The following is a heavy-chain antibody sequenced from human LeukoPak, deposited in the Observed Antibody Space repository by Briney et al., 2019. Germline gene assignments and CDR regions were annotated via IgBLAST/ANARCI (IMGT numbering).Heavy chain of an antibody. CDR3: ARLKHYYYYYGMDV. CDR1: GGTFSSYA. Sequence: SVKVSCKASGGTFSSYAISWVRQAPGQGLEWMGRIIPILGIANYAQKFQGRVTITADKSTSTAYMELSSLGSEDTAVYYCARLKHYYYYYGMDVWGQGTTVTVSS. CDR2: IIPILGIA. J-gene: IGHJ6*02. V-gene: IGHV1-69*04.